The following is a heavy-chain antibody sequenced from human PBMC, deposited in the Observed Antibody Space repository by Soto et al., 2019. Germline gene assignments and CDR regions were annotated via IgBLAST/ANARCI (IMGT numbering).Heavy chain of an antibody. J-gene: IGHJ4*02. V-gene: IGHV4-30-2*01. CDR1: GGSISSGGYS. CDR3: ARTTVTPYYFDY. D-gene: IGHD4-17*01. Sequence: LSLTCAVSGGSISSGGYSWSWIRQPPGKGLEWIGYIYHSGSTYYNPPLKSRVTISVDTSKNQFSLKLSSVTAADTAVYYCARTTVTPYYFDYWGQGTPVTVSS. CDR2: IYHSGST.